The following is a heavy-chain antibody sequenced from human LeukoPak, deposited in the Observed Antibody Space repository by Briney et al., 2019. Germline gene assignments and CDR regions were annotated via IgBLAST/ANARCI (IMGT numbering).Heavy chain of an antibody. D-gene: IGHD2-21*02. CDR1: GYTFTSYG. J-gene: IGHJ4*02. Sequence: ASVKVSCKASGYTFTSYGISWVRQAPGQGLEWMGWISAYNGNTNYAQKLQGRVTMTTDTSTSTAYMELRSLRSDDTAVYYCARDGLLAYCGGDCYGVYYFDHWGQGTLVTVSS. CDR2: ISAYNGNT. V-gene: IGHV1-18*01. CDR3: ARDGLLAYCGGDCYGVYYFDH.